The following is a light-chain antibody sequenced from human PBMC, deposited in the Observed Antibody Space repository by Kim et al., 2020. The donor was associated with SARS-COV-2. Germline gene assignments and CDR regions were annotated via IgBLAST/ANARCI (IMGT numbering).Light chain of an antibody. CDR2: GAS. J-gene: IGKJ2*01. CDR1: RSCTRHY. V-gene: IGKV3-20*01. Sequence: LSPAVRATLSCSASRSCTRHYLACYNQNPGQAPRLLIYGASSRATGIPGRFSGSESGTDFTLTISRLEPEDFAVYYCQQYDTSPYTFGQGTKLEI. CDR3: QQYDTSPYT.